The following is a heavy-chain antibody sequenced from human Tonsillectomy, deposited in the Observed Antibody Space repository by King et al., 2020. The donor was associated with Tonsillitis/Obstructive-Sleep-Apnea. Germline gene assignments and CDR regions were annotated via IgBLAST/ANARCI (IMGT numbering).Heavy chain of an antibody. Sequence: VQLVESGGGVVQPGRSLRLSCAASGFTFSSYGMYWVRQAPGKGLEWVAVIWYDGSNKYYADSVKGRFTISRDNSKNTLYLQMNSLRAEDTAVYYCARDRVDLLLSGMDVWGQGTTVTVSS. V-gene: IGHV3-33*01. CDR1: GFTFSSYG. J-gene: IGHJ6*02. D-gene: IGHD2/OR15-2a*01. CDR3: ARDRVDLLLSGMDV. CDR2: IWYDGSNK.